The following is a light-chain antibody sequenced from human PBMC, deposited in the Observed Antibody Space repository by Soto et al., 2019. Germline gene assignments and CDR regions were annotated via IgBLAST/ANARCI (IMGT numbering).Light chain of an antibody. CDR1: QSVSTS. CDR3: QQYGSSPPMYT. J-gene: IGKJ2*01. Sequence: EIVLTQSPATLSLSPGERATLSCRASQSVSTSLAWYQHKPGQAPRLLIYDASNRATGIPARFSGSGSGTDFTLTISSLEPADFAVYYCQQYGSSPPMYTFGQGTKLEIK. CDR2: DAS. V-gene: IGKV3-11*01.